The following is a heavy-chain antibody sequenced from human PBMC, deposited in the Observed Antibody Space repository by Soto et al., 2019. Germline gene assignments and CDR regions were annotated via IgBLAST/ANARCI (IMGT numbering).Heavy chain of an antibody. J-gene: IGHJ4*02. CDR2: IYYSGST. CDR3: ARRGGIAARPYPYYFDY. CDR1: GGSIGSSSYY. D-gene: IGHD6-6*01. Sequence: SETLSLTCTVSGGSIGSSSYYWGWIRQPPGKGLEWIGSIYYSGSTYYNPSLKSRVTISVDTSKNQFPLKLSSVTAADTAVYYCARRGGIAARPYPYYFDYWGQGTLVTVSS. V-gene: IGHV4-39*01.